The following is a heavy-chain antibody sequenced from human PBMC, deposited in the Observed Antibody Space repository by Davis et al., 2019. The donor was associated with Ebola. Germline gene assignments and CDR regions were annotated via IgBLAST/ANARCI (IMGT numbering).Heavy chain of an antibody. J-gene: IGHJ4*02. CDR1: GYTFTDYN. D-gene: IGHD4-11*01. V-gene: IGHV1-2*06. CDR3: ARGHNYAHEY. CDR2: VILKSGAT. Sequence: ASVKVSCKASGYTFTDYNIHWMRQAPGQGLEWLGRVILKSGATNYAQKFQGRVTMTRDTSISTVYMELSSLRYGDTADYSCARGHNYAHEYWGQGTLVTVSS.